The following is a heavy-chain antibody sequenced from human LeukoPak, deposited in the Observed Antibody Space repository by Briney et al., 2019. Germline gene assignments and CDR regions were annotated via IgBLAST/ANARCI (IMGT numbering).Heavy chain of an antibody. CDR2: IVVANGNT. Sequence: ASVKVSCKASGFTFTRSSMQWVRQVRGQRLEWMGWIVVANGNTDYAQKFQERVTITRDMSTNTVYMELSSLRSEDTAVYYCAADPTNGVHFGYFESWGQGTLVAVSS. CDR1: GFTFTRSS. CDR3: AADPTNGVHFGYFES. D-gene: IGHD1-1*01. V-gene: IGHV1-58*02. J-gene: IGHJ4*02.